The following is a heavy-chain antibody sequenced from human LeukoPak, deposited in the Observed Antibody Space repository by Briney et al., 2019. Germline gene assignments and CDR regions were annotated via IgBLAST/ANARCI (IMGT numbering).Heavy chain of an antibody. Sequence: PGGSLRLSCAASGFTFSSYGMHWVRQAPGKGLEWVAVISYDGSNKYYADSVKGRFTISRDNSKNTLFLQMNSLRAEDTAVYYCAKVMSITIFGVAIGAPFDYWGQGTLVTVSS. CDR2: ISYDGSNK. CDR3: AKVMSITIFGVAIGAPFDY. D-gene: IGHD3-3*01. V-gene: IGHV3-30*18. J-gene: IGHJ4*02. CDR1: GFTFSSYG.